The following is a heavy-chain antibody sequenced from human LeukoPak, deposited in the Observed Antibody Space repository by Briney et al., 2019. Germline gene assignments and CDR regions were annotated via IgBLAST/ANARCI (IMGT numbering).Heavy chain of an antibody. CDR3: ARDKQLDWAHYYYYYMDV. D-gene: IGHD1-1*01. Sequence: ASVKVSFKASVYTFTGYYIHGVRQAPGQGRDWMGWINPDNGGTHNPQKFQGRVTMTRDKSISTDYMDLSRLRSDDTAVYYCARDKQLDWAHYYYYYMDVWGKGTTVTVSS. CDR2: INPDNGGT. J-gene: IGHJ6*03. V-gene: IGHV1-2*02. CDR1: VYTFTGYY.